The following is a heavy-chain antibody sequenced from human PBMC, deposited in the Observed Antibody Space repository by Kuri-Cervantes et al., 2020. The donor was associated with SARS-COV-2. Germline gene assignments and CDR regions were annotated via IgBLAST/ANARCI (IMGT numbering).Heavy chain of an antibody. CDR2: IYYSGST. J-gene: IGHJ4*02. D-gene: IGHD4-11*01. Sequence: SETLSLTCTVSGGSISSYYWGWIRQPPGKGLEWIGSIYYSGSTYYNPSLKSRVTISVDTSMTQFSLKLSSVTAADTAVYYCARHEPSTVTTLFDYWGQGTLVTVSS. CDR3: ARHEPSTVTTLFDY. V-gene: IGHV4-39*07. CDR1: GGSISSYY.